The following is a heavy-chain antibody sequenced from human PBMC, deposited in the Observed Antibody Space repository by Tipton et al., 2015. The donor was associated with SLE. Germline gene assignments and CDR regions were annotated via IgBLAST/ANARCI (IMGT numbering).Heavy chain of an antibody. V-gene: IGHV3-23*03. CDR2: AYSGGST. Sequence: SLRLSCPASRFIYTNYAINWVRQAPGKGLEWVSVAYSGGSTYYADSVRGRFTISRDNSKNTLFLQMNSLKAEDTAEYYCAKDKGYCSGGSCRSGYYYYGMDVWGQGATVIASS. CDR1: RFIYTNYA. CDR3: AKDKGYCSGGSCRSGYYYYGMDV. J-gene: IGHJ6*02. D-gene: IGHD2-15*01.